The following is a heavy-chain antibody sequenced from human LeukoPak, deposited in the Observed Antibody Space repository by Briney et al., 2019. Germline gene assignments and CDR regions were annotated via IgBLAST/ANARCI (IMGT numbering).Heavy chain of an antibody. CDR3: ARWGIAVAGRAPFDY. D-gene: IGHD6-19*01. CDR1: GFTFSSYE. V-gene: IGHV3-48*03. J-gene: IGHJ4*02. Sequence: GGSLRLSCAASGFTFSSYEMNWVRQAPGKGLEWVSYISSSGSTIYYADSVKGRFTISRDNAKNSLYLQMNSLRAEDTAVYYCARWGIAVAGRAPFDYWGQGTLVTVSS. CDR2: ISSSGSTI.